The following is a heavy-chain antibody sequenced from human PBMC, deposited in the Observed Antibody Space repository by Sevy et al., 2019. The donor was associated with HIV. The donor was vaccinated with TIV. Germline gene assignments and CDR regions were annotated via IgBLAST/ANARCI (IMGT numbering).Heavy chain of an antibody. J-gene: IGHJ4*02. V-gene: IGHV3-30*03. CDR2: ISFDGSHK. D-gene: IGHD1-1*01. CDR3: ARSTMDPSTQIHLYYFDS. Sequence: GGSLRLSCVASAFTFSTYGMHWVRQAPGKGLEWVSVISFDGSHKYYADSVKGRCTVSRDNSKNTLNLQMNSLRAEDTAVYYCARSTMDPSTQIHLYYFDSWGQGTLVTVSS. CDR1: AFTFSTYG.